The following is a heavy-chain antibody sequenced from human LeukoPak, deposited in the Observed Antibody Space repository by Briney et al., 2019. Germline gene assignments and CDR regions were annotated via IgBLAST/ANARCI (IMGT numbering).Heavy chain of an antibody. CDR3: AKAGPTDVFLFDP. V-gene: IGHV3-9*01. CDR1: GFTFDDYA. CDR2: ISWNSGSI. Sequence: PGGSLRLSCAASGFTFDDYAMHWVRQAPGKGLEWVSGISWNSGSIGYADSVKGRFTISRDNSKNTLYLQMNSLRAEDTAVYYCAKAGPTDVFLFDPWGQGTLVTVSS. D-gene: IGHD3-3*01. J-gene: IGHJ5*02.